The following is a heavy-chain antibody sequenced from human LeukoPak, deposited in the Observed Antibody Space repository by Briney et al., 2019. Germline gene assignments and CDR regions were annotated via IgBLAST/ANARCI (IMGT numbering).Heavy chain of an antibody. J-gene: IGHJ5*02. CDR3: GRGLDRYQPLQA. CDR2: TRNKANSYTT. Sequence: GGSLRLSCAASGFTFSDHYMDWVRQAPGKGLEWVGRTRNKANSYTTEYAASVKGRFTISRDDSKNSPYLQMNSLKTEDTAVYYCGRGLDRYQPLQAWGQGTLVTVSS. V-gene: IGHV3-72*01. D-gene: IGHD2-2*01. CDR1: GFTFSDHY.